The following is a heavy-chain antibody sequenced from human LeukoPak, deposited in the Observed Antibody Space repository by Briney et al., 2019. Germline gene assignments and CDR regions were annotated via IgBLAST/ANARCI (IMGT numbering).Heavy chain of an antibody. CDR1: GGSISSYY. CDR3: ARAGPLCSGGRCYDY. Sequence: PETLSLTCTVSGGSISSYYWSWIRQPPGEGLEWIGYIYHGGSTNYSPSLKSRVTISVDTSKNQFSLKLSSVTATDTAVYYCARAGPLCSGGRCYDYWGQGTPVTVSS. V-gene: IGHV4-59*13. D-gene: IGHD2-15*01. J-gene: IGHJ4*02. CDR2: IYHGGST.